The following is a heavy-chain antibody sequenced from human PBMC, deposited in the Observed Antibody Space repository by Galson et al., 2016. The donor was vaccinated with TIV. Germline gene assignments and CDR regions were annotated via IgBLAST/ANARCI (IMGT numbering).Heavy chain of an antibody. CDR1: GYSLIAYY. J-gene: IGHJ4*02. CDR2: INPYSGGT. D-gene: IGHD3-22*01. V-gene: IGHV1-2*02. CDR3: ARIPPFYSDGGGYYEGDYIDY. Sequence: SVKVSCKASGYSLIAYYMHWVRQAPGKGLEWMGWINPYSGGTHYAQKFQGRVTMTRDTSITTAYMDLGRLTSDDTAVYYCARIPPFYSDGGGYYEGDYIDYWGQGTLVTVSS.